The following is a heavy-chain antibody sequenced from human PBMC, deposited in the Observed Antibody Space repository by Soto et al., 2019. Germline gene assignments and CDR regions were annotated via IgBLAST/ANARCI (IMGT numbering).Heavy chain of an antibody. CDR1: GGTFSRYS. CDR3: AREDRDRETGLVPAAIDGMDV. D-gene: IGHD2-2*01. V-gene: IGHV1-69*08. CDR2: IIPIFGIA. J-gene: IGHJ6*02. Sequence: QVQLVQSGAEVKKPGSSVKVSCKASGGTFSRYSITWVRQAHGHGLEWIGRIIPIFGIASYAQKFQGRVTITAEESTSTAYMELSSLRSDDTAVYYCAREDRDRETGLVPAAIDGMDVWSQGTTVTVSS.